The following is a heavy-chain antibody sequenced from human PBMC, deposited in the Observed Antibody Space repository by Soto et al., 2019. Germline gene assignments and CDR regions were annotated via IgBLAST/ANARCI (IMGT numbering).Heavy chain of an antibody. J-gene: IGHJ4*02. Sequence: SQTLSLTCAISGDSVSSNRTAWNWIRQSPSGGLEWLGRIYYRSRWYNDYKMSLKSRITVNPDTSKNQFSPQLNSVTPDDTAVYYCARDSGSESFDYWGQGTLVTVSS. CDR2: IYYRSRWYN. CDR1: GDSVSSNRTA. D-gene: IGHD1-26*01. CDR3: ARDSGSESFDY. V-gene: IGHV6-1*01.